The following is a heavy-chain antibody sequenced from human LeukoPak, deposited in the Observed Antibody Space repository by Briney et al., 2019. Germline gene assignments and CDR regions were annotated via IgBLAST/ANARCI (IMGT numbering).Heavy chain of an antibody. Sequence: ASVKVSCKASGYTFTDYYMHWVQQAPGKGLEWMGRVDPEDGETIYAEKFQGRVTITADTSTDTAYKELSSLRSEDTAVYYCAKDISGWYGSFAFDIWGQGTMVTVSS. D-gene: IGHD6-19*01. J-gene: IGHJ3*02. CDR1: GYTFTDYY. CDR3: AKDISGWYGSFAFDI. V-gene: IGHV1-69-2*01. CDR2: VDPEDGET.